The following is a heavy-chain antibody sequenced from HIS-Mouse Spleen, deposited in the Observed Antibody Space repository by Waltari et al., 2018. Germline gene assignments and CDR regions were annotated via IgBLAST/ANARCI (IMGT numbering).Heavy chain of an antibody. CDR1: GGSISSSSYY. CDR3: AREIPYSSSWYDWYFDL. J-gene: IGHJ2*01. CDR2: FYYSGST. V-gene: IGHV4-39*07. Sequence: QLQLQESGPGLVKPSETLSLTCTVSGGSISSSSYYWGWIRQPPGKGLEWIGSFYYSGSTYDNPSLKRRVTISVDTSKNQFSLKLSSVTAADTAVYYCAREIPYSSSWYDWYFDLWGRGTLVTVSS. D-gene: IGHD6-13*01.